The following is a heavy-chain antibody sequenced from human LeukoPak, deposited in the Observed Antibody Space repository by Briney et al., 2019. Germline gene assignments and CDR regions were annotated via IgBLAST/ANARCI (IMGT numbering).Heavy chain of an antibody. CDR1: GGSFSGYY. Sequence: SETLSLTCAVYGGSFSGYYWSWIRQPPGKGLEWIGEINHSGSTNYNPSLKSRVTISVDTSKNQFSLKLSSVTAADTAVYYCARGNLYSSSWYGYRGQGTLVTVSS. D-gene: IGHD6-13*01. CDR3: ARGNLYSSSWYGY. CDR2: INHSGST. V-gene: IGHV4-34*01. J-gene: IGHJ4*02.